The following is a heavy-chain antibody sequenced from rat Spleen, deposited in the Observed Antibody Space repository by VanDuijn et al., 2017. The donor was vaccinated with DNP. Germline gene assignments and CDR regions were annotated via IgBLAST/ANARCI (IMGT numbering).Heavy chain of an antibody. CDR1: GFTFSNYG. CDR3: AYSGTFAY. J-gene: IGHJ2*01. D-gene: IGHD4-3*01. CDR2: LSPTGNIT. Sequence: EVLLVESGGGLVQPGRSLKLSCAASGFTFSNYGMHWIRQAPTKGLEWVASLSPTGNITYYRDSVKGRFTISRDNSKSTLYLQMDSLRSEDTATYYCAYSGTFAYWGQGVMVTVSS. V-gene: IGHV5-19*01.